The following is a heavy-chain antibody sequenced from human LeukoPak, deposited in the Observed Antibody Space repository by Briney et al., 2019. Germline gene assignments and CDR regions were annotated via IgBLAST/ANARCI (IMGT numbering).Heavy chain of an antibody. CDR1: GFTFSTFT. V-gene: IGHV3-64*04. CDR3: ARYRGGSGYLDY. Sequence: PGGSLRLSCSGFGFTFSTFTMHWVRHAPGKGLEYVSAITGNGGNTYFADSVKGRFSISRDNSQNTVYLEMTRVRSEDTAVYHCARYRGGSGYLDYWGQGTLVTVSS. CDR2: ITGNGGNT. J-gene: IGHJ4*02. D-gene: IGHD2-15*01.